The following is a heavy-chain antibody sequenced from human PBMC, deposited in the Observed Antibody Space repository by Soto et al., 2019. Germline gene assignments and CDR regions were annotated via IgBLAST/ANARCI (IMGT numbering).Heavy chain of an antibody. CDR3: AKEVSLGSPEDLGY. Sequence: AGGSLRLSCAASGFTFSIFAMSWVRQSPGKGLEWVSTISGSGGSTYYADAGKGRFTISRDNSMGTLYLQMKSLRVEDTAIYYCAKEVSLGSPEDLGYWGQGALVTVSS. J-gene: IGHJ4*02. CDR1: GFTFSIFA. D-gene: IGHD7-27*01. V-gene: IGHV3-23*01. CDR2: ISGSGGST.